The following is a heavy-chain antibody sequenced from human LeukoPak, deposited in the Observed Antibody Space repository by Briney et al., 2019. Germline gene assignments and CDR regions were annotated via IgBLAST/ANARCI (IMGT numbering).Heavy chain of an antibody. CDR2: ISGSDGST. CDR1: GFPFSRYA. CDR3: AKQVSCDTTTCYSGMPPDY. Sequence: PGGSLRLSCAASGFPFSRYAMSWVRQTPERGLEWVSVISGSDGSTYYADSVKGRFTISRDDSRNTVYLQMNNLSAEDTAVYYCAKQVSCDTTTCYSGMPPDYWGQGTLVAVSS. V-gene: IGHV3-23*01. D-gene: IGHD2/OR15-2a*01. J-gene: IGHJ4*02.